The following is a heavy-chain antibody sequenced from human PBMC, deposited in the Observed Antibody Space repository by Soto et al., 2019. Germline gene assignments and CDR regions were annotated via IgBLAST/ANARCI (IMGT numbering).Heavy chain of an antibody. J-gene: IGHJ4*02. CDR3: ARSRREYYYDSSGYYGFDY. CDR1: GGTFSSYA. CDR2: IIPIFGTA. V-gene: IGHV1-69*13. Sequence: SVKVSCKASGGTFSSYAISLVRQAPGQGLEWMGGIIPIFGTANYAQKFQGRVTITADESTSTAYMELSSLRSEDTAVYYCARSRREYYYDSSGYYGFDYWGQGTLVTVSS. D-gene: IGHD3-22*01.